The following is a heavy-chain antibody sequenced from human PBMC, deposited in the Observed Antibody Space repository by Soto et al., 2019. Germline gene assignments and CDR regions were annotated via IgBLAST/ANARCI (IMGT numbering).Heavy chain of an antibody. J-gene: IGHJ4*02. V-gene: IGHV1-8*01. Sequence: SVKVSCKASGYTFTSYDINWVRQATGQGLEWMGWMNPNSGNTGYAQKFQGRVTMTRNTSISTAYMELSSLRSEDTAVYYCARGRKQLWFPPNYWGQGTLVTVSS. CDR3: ARGRKQLWFPPNY. D-gene: IGHD5-18*01. CDR1: GYTFTSYD. CDR2: MNPNSGNT.